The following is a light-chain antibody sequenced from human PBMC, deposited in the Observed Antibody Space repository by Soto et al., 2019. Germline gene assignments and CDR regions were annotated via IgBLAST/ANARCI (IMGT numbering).Light chain of an antibody. Sequence: VLTQSPGTLSLSPGQRATLSCRASQTLSSSYLAWYQRKPGQAPRLLIYGASSRATGIPDRFSGSGSGTVFTLTISRLEPEDFAVYYCQQYANSPYTCGQGTKLDI. CDR2: GAS. J-gene: IGKJ2*01. CDR1: QTLSSSY. V-gene: IGKV3-20*01. CDR3: QQYANSPYT.